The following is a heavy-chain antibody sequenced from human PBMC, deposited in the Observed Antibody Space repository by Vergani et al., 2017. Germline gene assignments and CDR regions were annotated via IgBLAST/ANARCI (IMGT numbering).Heavy chain of an antibody. CDR1: GYTFTGYY. J-gene: IGHJ6*02. V-gene: IGHV1-2*02. CDR2: INPNSGGT. D-gene: IGHD3-3*01. CDR3: ARVFGGAYDFWSFMDV. Sequence: QVQLVQSGAEVKKPGASVKVSCKASGYTFTGYYMHWVRQAPGQGLEWMGWINPNSGGTNYAQKFQGRVTMTRDTSISTAYMELSRLRSDDTAVYYCARVFGGAYDFWSFMDVWGQGTTVTVSS.